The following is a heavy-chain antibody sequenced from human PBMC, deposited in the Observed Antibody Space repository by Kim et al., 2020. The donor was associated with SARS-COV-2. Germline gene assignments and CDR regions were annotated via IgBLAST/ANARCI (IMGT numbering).Heavy chain of an antibody. CDR3: ARDYGGNSFDY. Sequence: ATYAQKFQGRVTITADKSTSTAYMELSSLRSEDTAVYYCARDYGGNSFDYWGQGTLVTVSS. J-gene: IGHJ4*02. D-gene: IGHD4-17*01. CDR2: A. V-gene: IGHV1-69*04.